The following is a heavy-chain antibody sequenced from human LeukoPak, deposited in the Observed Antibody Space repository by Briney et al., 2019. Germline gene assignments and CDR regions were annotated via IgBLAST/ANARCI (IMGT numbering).Heavy chain of an antibody. CDR1: GYTFTGYY. V-gene: IGHV1-2*02. Sequence: GASVKVSCKASGYTFTGYYMHWVRQAPGQGLEWMGWINPNSGGTNYAQKFQGRVTMTRDTSISTAYMELSRLRSDDTAVYYCARDSASYYDFWSGYYHDYFGYWGQGTLVTVSS. J-gene: IGHJ4*02. D-gene: IGHD3-3*01. CDR2: INPNSGGT. CDR3: ARDSASYYDFWSGYYHDYFGY.